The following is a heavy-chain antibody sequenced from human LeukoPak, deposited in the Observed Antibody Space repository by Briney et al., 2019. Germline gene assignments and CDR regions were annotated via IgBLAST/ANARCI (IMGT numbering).Heavy chain of an antibody. CDR2: IIPILGIA. J-gene: IGHJ6*03. CDR1: GGTFSSYT. Sequence: SVKVSCKASGGTFSSYTISWVRQAPGQGLEWMGRIIPILGIANYAQKFQGRVTITADKSTSTAYMELSSLRSEDTAVYYCARGYCSSTSCYAGGYYYYMDVWGEGTTVTVSS. CDR3: ARGYCSSTSCYAGGYYYYMDV. V-gene: IGHV1-69*02. D-gene: IGHD2-2*01.